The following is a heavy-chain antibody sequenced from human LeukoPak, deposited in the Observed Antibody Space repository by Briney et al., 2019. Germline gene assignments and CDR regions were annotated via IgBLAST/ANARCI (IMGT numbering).Heavy chain of an antibody. D-gene: IGHD3-9*01. J-gene: IGHJ4*02. CDR1: GGSISSYY. Sequence: PSQTLSLTCTVSGGSISSYYWSWIRQPPGKGLEWIGYIYYSGSTNYNPSLKSRVTISVDTSKNQFSLKLSSVTAADTAVYYCARGGLRYFDWLDYWGQGTLVTVSS. V-gene: IGHV4-59*01. CDR2: IYYSGST. CDR3: ARGGLRYFDWLDY.